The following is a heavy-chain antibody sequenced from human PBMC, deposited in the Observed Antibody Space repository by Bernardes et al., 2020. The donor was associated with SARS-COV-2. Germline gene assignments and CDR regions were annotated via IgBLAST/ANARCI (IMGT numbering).Heavy chain of an antibody. CDR2: ITPFNGNT. CDR1: GYTFTYRY. Sequence: SVKVSCKASGYTFTYRYLHWVRQAPGQALEWMGWITPFNGNTNYAQKFQDRVTITRDRSMSTAYMELSSLRSEDTAMYYCAITSTVTTRRDYDYYGMDVWGQG. J-gene: IGHJ6*02. V-gene: IGHV1-45*02. D-gene: IGHD4-17*01. CDR3: AITSTVTTRRDYDYYGMDV.